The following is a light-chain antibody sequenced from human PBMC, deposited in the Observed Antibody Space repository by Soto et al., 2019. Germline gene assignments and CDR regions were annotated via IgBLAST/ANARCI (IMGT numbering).Light chain of an antibody. J-gene: IGLJ1*01. V-gene: IGLV2-14*01. CDR1: SSEVGGYKY. CDR2: EVT. Sequence: QSVLTQPASVSGSPGQSITISCNGTSSEVGGYKYVSWYQHHPGKAPKLMIYEVTNRPSGVSNRFSGSKSGNTASLTLSGLQAEDEADYYCSSYTITSIRSVCGTGTKVTVL. CDR3: SSYTITSIRSV.